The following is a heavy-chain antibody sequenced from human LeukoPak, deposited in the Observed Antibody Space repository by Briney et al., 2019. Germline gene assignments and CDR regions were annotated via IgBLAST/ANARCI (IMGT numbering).Heavy chain of an antibody. J-gene: IGHJ4*02. Sequence: PGGSPRLSCAASGFTVSSSYMSWVRQAPGKGLEWVSVIYSGGSTYYADSVKGRFTISRDNSKNTPYLQMNSLRAEDTAVYYCARATYYYDTSGYYYWGQGTLVTVSS. V-gene: IGHV3-53*01. D-gene: IGHD3-22*01. CDR2: IYSGGST. CDR3: ARATYYYDTSGYYY. CDR1: GFTVSSSY.